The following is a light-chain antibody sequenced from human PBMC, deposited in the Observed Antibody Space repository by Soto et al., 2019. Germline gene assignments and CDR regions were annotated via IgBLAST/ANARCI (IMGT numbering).Light chain of an antibody. V-gene: IGKV3-11*01. CDR1: QTVSSF. CDR3: QPRSNWPLT. Sequence: VLTQSPATLSLSPGERATLSCRASQTVSSFLAWYQQKPGQAPMLLIHDSSDRATGSPARFSGSGSGTDFTLTISSLEPEDVAVYYCQPRSNWPLTFGGGTRVEI. J-gene: IGKJ4*01. CDR2: DSS.